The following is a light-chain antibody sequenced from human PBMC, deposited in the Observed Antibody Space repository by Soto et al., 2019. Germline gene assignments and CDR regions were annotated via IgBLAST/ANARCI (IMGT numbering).Light chain of an antibody. V-gene: IGKV1-9*01. CDR2: AAS. CDR1: QGISSY. J-gene: IGKJ5*01. CDR3: RQHNSFPIT. Sequence: GDRVTITCRASQGISSYLVWYQQKAGTAPKSLIYAASTLQTGVPSRFSGSRSGTEFTLTISSLQPEDSATYYCRQHNSFPITFGQGTRREI.